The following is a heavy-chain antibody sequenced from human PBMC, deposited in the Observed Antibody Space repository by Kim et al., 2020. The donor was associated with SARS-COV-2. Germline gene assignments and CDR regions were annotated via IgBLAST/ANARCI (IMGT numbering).Heavy chain of an antibody. Sequence: GGSLRLSCAASGFTFDDYAMHWVRQAPGKGLEWVSGISWNSGSIGYADSVKGRFTISRDNAKNSLYLQMNSLRAEDTALYYCAKGPDVAADCSGGSCSGIDYWGQGTLVTVSS. CDR1: GFTFDDYA. CDR2: ISWNSGSI. V-gene: IGHV3-9*01. D-gene: IGHD2-15*01. CDR3: AKGPDVAADCSGGSCSGIDY. J-gene: IGHJ4*02.